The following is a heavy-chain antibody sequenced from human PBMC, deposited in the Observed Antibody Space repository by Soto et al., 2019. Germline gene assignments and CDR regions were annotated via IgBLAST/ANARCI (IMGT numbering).Heavy chain of an antibody. Sequence: QVQLVQSGAEVKKPGASVRVSCKASGYSFTDYHIHWVRQAPGQGLEWLGRINPKSGGTSTAQKFQGWVTMTRDRSISIVYMELTRLRSDDTAVYFCARGHSTDCSNGVCSFFYNHEMDVWGQGTTVTVSS. V-gene: IGHV1-2*04. CDR1: GYSFTDYH. CDR2: INPKSGGT. D-gene: IGHD2-8*01. CDR3: ARGHSTDCSNGVCSFFYNHEMDV. J-gene: IGHJ6*02.